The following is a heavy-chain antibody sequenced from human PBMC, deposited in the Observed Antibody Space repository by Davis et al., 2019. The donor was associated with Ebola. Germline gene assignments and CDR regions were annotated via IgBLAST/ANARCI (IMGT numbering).Heavy chain of an antibody. CDR1: GFTFEDYS. D-gene: IGHD3-9*01. V-gene: IGHV3-43*01. J-gene: IGHJ4*02. Sequence: GGSLRLSCVASGFTFEDYSMHWVRQDPGQGLEWISRISRDGARTYYADSVEGRFTVSRDNGKNSLYLQMDSLRSDDTALYFCTKEARGGQFDWLSSPPYYFDNWGQGTLVTVAS. CDR3: TKEARGGQFDWLSSPPYYFDN. CDR2: ISRDGART.